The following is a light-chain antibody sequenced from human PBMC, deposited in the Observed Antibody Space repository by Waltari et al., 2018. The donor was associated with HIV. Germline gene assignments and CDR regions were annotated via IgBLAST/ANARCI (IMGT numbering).Light chain of an antibody. CDR1: NSNIGNNY. V-gene: IGLV1-51*01. Sequence: QSVLTQPPSVSAAPGQKVTISCPGSNSNIGNNYVSWYQQLPGSAPKLLIYDNNKRPSGIPDRFSGSKSGTSATLGITGLQTGDEADYYCGTWDSSLSAGVFGVGTKVTVL. CDR3: GTWDSSLSAGV. J-gene: IGLJ2*01. CDR2: DNN.